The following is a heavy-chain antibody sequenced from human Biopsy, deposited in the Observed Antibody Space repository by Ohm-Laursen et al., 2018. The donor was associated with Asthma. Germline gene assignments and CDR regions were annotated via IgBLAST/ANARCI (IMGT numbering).Heavy chain of an antibody. CDR1: GFTFSSYW. CDR3: ARGPAWQQLDN. D-gene: IGHD6-13*01. J-gene: IGHJ4*02. V-gene: IGHV3-74*01. CDR2: INSDGSST. Sequence: SLRLSRTASGFTFSSYWMHWVRQAPGKGLMWVSRINSDGSSTSYADSVKGRFTISRDNAKNTLYLEMNSLRAEDTAVYYCARGPAWQQLDNWGQGTLVTVSS.